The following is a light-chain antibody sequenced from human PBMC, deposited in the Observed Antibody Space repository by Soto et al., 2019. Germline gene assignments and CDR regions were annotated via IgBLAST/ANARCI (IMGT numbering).Light chain of an antibody. J-gene: IGKJ4*01. CDR2: AAS. V-gene: IGKV1-27*01. Sequence: DIPMTQSPSSLSASLGDRVTITCRASQGIGVYLAWFQQKPGKVPRLLIYAASALQSGVTSRFSGGGSGTNFTLTIXSLQPEDVATYYCQKYNSAPLTFGGGTKVEIK. CDR3: QKYNSAPLT. CDR1: QGIGVY.